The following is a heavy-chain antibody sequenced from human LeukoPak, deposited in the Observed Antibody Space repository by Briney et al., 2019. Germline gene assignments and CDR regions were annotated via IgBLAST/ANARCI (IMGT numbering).Heavy chain of an antibody. J-gene: IGHJ4*02. V-gene: IGHV3-43*02. CDR2: IIGDGGRT. D-gene: IGHD3-10*01. CDR1: GFTFDDYA. Sequence: GGSLRLSCAASGFTFDDYAMHWVRQAPGKGLEWVSLIIGDGGRTYYADSVKGRFTISRDNSKNSLYLQMNSLRTEDTALYYCAKDGARWFGELPHFDSWGQGTLVTVSS. CDR3: AKDGARWFGELPHFDS.